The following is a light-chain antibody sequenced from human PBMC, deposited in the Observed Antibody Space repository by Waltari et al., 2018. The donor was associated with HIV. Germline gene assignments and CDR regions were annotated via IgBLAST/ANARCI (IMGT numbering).Light chain of an antibody. J-gene: IGLJ3*02. CDR3: SSYTTSSTWV. V-gene: IGLV2-14*01. CDR2: EVS. Sequence: QSALTQPASVSGSPGQSITISCTGTSSDVGGYKYVSWYLQQPGKAPKLLISEVSNRPSGVSNRFSGSKSGNTASLTISGLQAEDEADYYCSSYTTSSTWVFGGGTK. CDR1: SSDVGGYKY.